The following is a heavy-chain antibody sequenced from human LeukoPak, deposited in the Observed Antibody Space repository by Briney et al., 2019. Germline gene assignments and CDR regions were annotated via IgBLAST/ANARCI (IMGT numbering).Heavy chain of an antibody. J-gene: IGHJ1*01. Sequence: GGSLRLSCAASGFTVSSNYMSWVRQAPGKGLEWGSVIYSGGSTYYADSVKGRFTISRDNSKNTLYLQMNSLRAEDTAVYYCAREMHYYDSSGEFQHWGQGTLVTVSS. CDR1: GFTVSSNY. CDR2: IYSGGST. CDR3: AREMHYYDSSGEFQH. V-gene: IGHV3-66*01. D-gene: IGHD3-22*01.